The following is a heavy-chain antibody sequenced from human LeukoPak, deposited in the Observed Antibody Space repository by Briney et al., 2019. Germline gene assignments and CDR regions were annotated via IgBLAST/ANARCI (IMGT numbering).Heavy chain of an antibody. CDR2: ISSSGSTI. V-gene: IGHV3-48*04. J-gene: IGHJ3*02. CDR3: AKGLFGLDAFDI. CDR1: GFTFDDYT. D-gene: IGHD3-10*02. Sequence: GGSLRLSCAASGFTFDDYTMHWVRQAPGKGLEWVSYISSSGSTIYYADSVKGRFTISRDNAKNSLYLQMNSLRAEDTAVYYCAKGLFGLDAFDIWGQGTMVTVSS.